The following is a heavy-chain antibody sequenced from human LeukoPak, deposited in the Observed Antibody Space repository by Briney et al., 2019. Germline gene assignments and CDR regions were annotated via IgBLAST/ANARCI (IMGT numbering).Heavy chain of an antibody. J-gene: IGHJ3*02. D-gene: IGHD3-22*01. Sequence: GGSLRLSCAASGFTFSRYWMHWVRQAPGKGLVWVSRINSDGRSTNYADSVKGRFTISRDNAKNTLYLQMNSLRAEDTAVYYCARLDYYDSSGRDAFDIWGQGTMVTVSS. CDR1: GFTFSRYW. V-gene: IGHV3-74*01. CDR3: ARLDYYDSSGRDAFDI. CDR2: INSDGRST.